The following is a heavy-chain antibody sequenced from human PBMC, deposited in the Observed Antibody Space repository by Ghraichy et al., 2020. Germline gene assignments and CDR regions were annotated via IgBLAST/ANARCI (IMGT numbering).Heavy chain of an antibody. CDR3: ARYVSSSGCFDY. J-gene: IGHJ4*02. CDR2: IYYSGST. D-gene: IGHD6-19*01. V-gene: IGHV4-59*01. Sequence: SETLSLTCTVSGGSISSYYWSRIRQPPGKGLEWIGYIYYSGSTNYNPSLKSRVTISVDTSKNQFSLKLTSVTAANTAVYYCARYVSSSGCFDYWGQGTLVNVHS. CDR1: GGSISSYY.